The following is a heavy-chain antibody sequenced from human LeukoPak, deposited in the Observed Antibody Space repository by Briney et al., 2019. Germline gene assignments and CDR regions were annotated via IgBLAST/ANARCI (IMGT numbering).Heavy chain of an antibody. V-gene: IGHV4-59*01. CDR1: GGSISSYY. CDR3: ASHFGHSSTDDAFDI. CDR2: MYSGGTT. D-gene: IGHD6-13*01. Sequence: SEILSLTCTVSGGSISSYYCGWLRQPPGEGLGWVGFMYSGGTTNYSPSLKSRVTISEDMSKNQFSLKLTALTAADTAVYYCASHFGHSSTDDAFDIWGQGTMVIVSS. J-gene: IGHJ3*02.